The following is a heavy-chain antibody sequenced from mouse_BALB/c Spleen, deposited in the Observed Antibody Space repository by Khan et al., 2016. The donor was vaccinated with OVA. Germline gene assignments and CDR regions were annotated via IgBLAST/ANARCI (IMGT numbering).Heavy chain of an antibody. V-gene: IGHV5-6*01. CDR3: ARLAYYYDSEGFAY. J-gene: IGHJ3*01. D-gene: IGHD1-1*01. CDR1: GFTFSTYG. Sequence: EVKLLESGGDLVKPEGSLKLSCAASGFTFSTYGMSWVRQTPDKRLEWVATISSGGSYTYYPDSVQGRFTISRDNAKNTLYLQMSSLKSEDTAMFCCARLAYYYDSEGFAYWGQGTLVTVSA. CDR2: ISSGGSYT.